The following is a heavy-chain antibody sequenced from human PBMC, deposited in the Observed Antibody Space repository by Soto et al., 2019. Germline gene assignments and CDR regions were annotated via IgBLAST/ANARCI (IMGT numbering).Heavy chain of an antibody. CDR1: GFTSTRSA. CDR3: AATIIAAVGTGHYYGMDV. V-gene: IGHV1-58*01. Sequence: SVKVSCKASGFTSTRSAVQWVRQARGQRLEWIGWIVVGSGDTNSAQKFQERVTITRDMSTSIAYIELSSLRSEDTAVYYCAATIIAAVGTGHYYGMDVWGQGTTVTVS. J-gene: IGHJ6*02. CDR2: IVVGSGDT. D-gene: IGHD6-13*01.